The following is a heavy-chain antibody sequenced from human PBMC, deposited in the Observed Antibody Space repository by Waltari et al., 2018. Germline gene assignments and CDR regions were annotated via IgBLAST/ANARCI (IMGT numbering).Heavy chain of an antibody. Sequence: QVQLQESGPGLVKPSETLSLTCTVPGGSISSYYWSWIRQPPGKGLEWIGYIYYRGSTNYNPSLKSRVTISVDTSKNQFSLKLSSVTAADTAVYYCARGPYAADYWGQGTLVTVSS. D-gene: IGHD2-2*01. CDR3: ARGPYAADY. J-gene: IGHJ4*02. V-gene: IGHV4-59*01. CDR1: GGSISSYY. CDR2: IYYRGST.